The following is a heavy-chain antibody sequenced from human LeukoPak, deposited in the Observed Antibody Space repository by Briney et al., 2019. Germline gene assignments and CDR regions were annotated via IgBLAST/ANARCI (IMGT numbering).Heavy chain of an antibody. CDR2: IWYDGSNK. V-gene: IGHV3-33*06. CDR1: GFTFSSYG. CDR3: AKGYYDFWSGYYLFDY. J-gene: IGHJ4*02. Sequence: GGSLRLSCAASGFTFSSYGMHWVRQAPGKGLEWVAVIWYDGSNKYYADSVKGRFTISRDNSKNTLYLQMNSLRAEDTAVYYCAKGYYDFWSGYYLFDYWGQGTLVTVSS. D-gene: IGHD3-3*01.